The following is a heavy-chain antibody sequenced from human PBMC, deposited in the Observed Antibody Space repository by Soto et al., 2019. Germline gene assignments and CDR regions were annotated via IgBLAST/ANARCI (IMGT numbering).Heavy chain of an antibody. V-gene: IGHV3-48*02. CDR1: GFTFSSYS. J-gene: IGHJ4*02. CDR3: ARDADGEAFDY. Sequence: PGGSLRLSCAASGFTFSSYSMNWVSQAPGKGLEWVSYISSSSSTIYYADSVKGRFTISRDNAKNSLYLQMNSVRDEYTAVYYCARDADGEAFDYWGQGTLVTVSS. CDR2: ISSSSSTI. D-gene: IGHD4-17*01.